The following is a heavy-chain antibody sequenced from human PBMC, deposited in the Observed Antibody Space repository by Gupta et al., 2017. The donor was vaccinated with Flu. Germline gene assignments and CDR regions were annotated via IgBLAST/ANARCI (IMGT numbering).Heavy chain of an antibody. V-gene: IGHV3-23*01. CDR2: TTCSGGYT. D-gene: IGHD3-10*01. CDR3: AKGSGLLRPYFFDS. Sequence: RQAPGKGLDWIAATTCSGGYTWYADSVKGRFTFSRDNSRNTMYLEMNSLRAEDTAVYYCAKGSGLLRPYFFDSWGQGTLVTVSS. J-gene: IGHJ4*02.